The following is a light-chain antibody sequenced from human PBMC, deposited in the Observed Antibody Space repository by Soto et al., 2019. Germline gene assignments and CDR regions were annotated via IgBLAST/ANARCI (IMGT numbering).Light chain of an antibody. CDR1: NIGSKN. J-gene: IGLJ1*01. V-gene: IGLV3-9*01. CDR2: RDS. CDR3: QVWDSSTSSYV. Sequence: SYELTQPLSVSVALGQTARITCGGNNIGSKNVHWYQQKPGQAPVLVMYRDSNRPSGIPERFSGSNSGNTATLTISRAQAGDEADYYCQVWDSSTSSYVFGTGTKPTV.